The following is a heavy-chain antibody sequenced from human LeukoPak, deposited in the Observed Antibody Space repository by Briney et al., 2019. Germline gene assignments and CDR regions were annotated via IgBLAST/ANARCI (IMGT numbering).Heavy chain of an antibody. J-gene: IGHJ4*02. CDR3: AKDLEGRDAPYFDY. Sequence: PGGSLRLSCAASGFTFSSYAMSWVRQAPGKGLEWVSTISGNGDYTYYADSVKGRFTISRDNSKNTLYLQMNSLRADDTAVYYCAKDLEGRDAPYFDYWGQGTLVTVSS. CDR2: ISGNGDYT. D-gene: IGHD5-24*01. CDR1: GFTFSSYA. V-gene: IGHV3-23*01.